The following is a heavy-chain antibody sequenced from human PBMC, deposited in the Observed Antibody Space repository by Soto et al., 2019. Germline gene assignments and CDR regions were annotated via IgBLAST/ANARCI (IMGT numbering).Heavy chain of an antibody. Sequence: PGGSLRLSCAASGFTFSSYSMNWVRQAPGKGLEWVSSISSSSSYIYCADSVKGRFTISRDNAKNSLYLQMNSLRAEDTAVYYCARSYGSGSYYKDLSTFDYWGRGTLVTVSS. D-gene: IGHD3-10*01. CDR3: ARSYGSGSYYKDLSTFDY. J-gene: IGHJ4*02. CDR1: GFTFSSYS. V-gene: IGHV3-21*01. CDR2: ISSSSSYI.